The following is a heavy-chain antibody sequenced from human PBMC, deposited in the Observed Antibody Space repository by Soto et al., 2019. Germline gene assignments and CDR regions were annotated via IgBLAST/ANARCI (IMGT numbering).Heavy chain of an antibody. CDR1: GYSFTSYW. CDR3: AKVDYGGNSGDYYYGMDV. Sequence: GESLKISCKGSGYSFTSYWIGWVRQMPGKGLEWMGIIYPGDSDTRYSPSFQGQVTISADKSISTAYLQWSSLKASDTAMYYCAKVDYGGNSGDYYYGMDVWGQETTVTVSS. V-gene: IGHV5-51*01. CDR2: IYPGDSDT. D-gene: IGHD4-17*01. J-gene: IGHJ6*02.